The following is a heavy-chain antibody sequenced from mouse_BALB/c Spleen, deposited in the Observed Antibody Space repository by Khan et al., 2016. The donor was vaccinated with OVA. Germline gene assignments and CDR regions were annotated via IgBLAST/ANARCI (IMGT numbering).Heavy chain of an antibody. CDR3: ARLAYYYNGEGFAY. V-gene: IGHV5-6*01. CDR1: GFTFSTYG. CDR2: INTGGAYT. J-gene: IGHJ3*01. Sequence: EVQLQESGGDFVRPGGSLKLSCAASGFTFSTYGMSWVRQTPDKRLEWVATINTGGAYTYYPDSVKGRFTISRDNAKNTLYLPLSSLKSEDTAIYYCARLAYYYNGEGFAYWGQGTLVTVSA. D-gene: IGHD1-1*01.